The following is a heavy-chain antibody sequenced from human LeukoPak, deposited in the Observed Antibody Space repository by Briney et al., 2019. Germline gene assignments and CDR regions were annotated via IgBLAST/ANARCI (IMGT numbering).Heavy chain of an antibody. D-gene: IGHD2-15*01. CDR1: GYTFIGHY. CDR3: ASPRGYCSGGSCYTTPKLYYYYYMDV. V-gene: IGHV7-4-1*02. Sequence: ASVKVSCKTSGYTFIGHYIHWVRQAPGQGLEWMGWINTNTGNPTYAQGFTGRFVFSLDTSVSTAYLQISSLKAEDTAVYYCASPRGYCSGGSCYTTPKLYYYYYMDVWGKGTTVTVSS. CDR2: INTNTGNP. J-gene: IGHJ6*03.